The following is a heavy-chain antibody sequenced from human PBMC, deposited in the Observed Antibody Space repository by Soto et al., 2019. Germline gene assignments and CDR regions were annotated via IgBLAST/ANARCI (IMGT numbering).Heavy chain of an antibody. Sequence: QVQLVESGGGVVQPGRSLRLSCAASGFTFSSYGMHWVRQAPGKGLEWVAVISYDGSNKYYADSVKGRFTISRDNSKNTLYLQLNSLRAEDTSVYYCAKTAQGRTMVRSRLQAGSYYYGMDVWGQGTTVTVSS. CDR1: GFTFSSYG. V-gene: IGHV3-30*18. D-gene: IGHD3-10*01. J-gene: IGHJ6*02. CDR2: ISYDGSNK. CDR3: AKTAQGRTMVRSRLQAGSYYYGMDV.